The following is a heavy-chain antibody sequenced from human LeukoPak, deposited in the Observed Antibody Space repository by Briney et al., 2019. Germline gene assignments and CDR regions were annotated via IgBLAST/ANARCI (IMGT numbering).Heavy chain of an antibody. Sequence: GGSLRLSCAASGFTFSDYYMSWIRQPPGKGLEWVSYISSSGTTIYYADSVRGRFTVSRDNAKNSLYLQMDSLSAEDTAVYYCVSLWGVNRWGQGTLVTVSS. CDR1: GFTFSDYY. V-gene: IGHV3-11*01. J-gene: IGHJ4*02. D-gene: IGHD3-10*01. CDR2: ISSSGTTI. CDR3: VSLWGVNR.